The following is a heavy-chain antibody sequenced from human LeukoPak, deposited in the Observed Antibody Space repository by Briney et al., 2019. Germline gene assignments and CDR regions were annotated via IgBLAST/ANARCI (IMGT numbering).Heavy chain of an antibody. CDR1: GYTFTGYY. Sequence: ASVKVSCKASGYTFTGYYMHWVRQAPGQGLEWMGWINPNSGGTNYAQKFQGRVTMTRDTSISTAYIELSRLRSDDTAVYYCARSRGELLRYFHYYYMDVWGKGTTVTISS. CDR3: ARSRGELLRYFHYYYMDV. J-gene: IGHJ6*03. D-gene: IGHD3-9*01. V-gene: IGHV1-2*02. CDR2: INPNSGGT.